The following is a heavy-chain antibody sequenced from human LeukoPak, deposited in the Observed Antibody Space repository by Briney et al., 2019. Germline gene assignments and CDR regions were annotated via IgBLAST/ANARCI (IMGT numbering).Heavy chain of an antibody. CDR3: ARQAVTYYFDY. CDR2: INHSGST. D-gene: IGHD4-17*01. V-gene: IGHV4-34*01. Sequence: SETLSLTCAVYGGSFSGYYWSWVRQPPGKGLEWIGEINHSGSTNYNPSLKSRVTISVDTSKNQFSLKLSSVTAADTAVYYCARQAVTYYFDYWGQGTLVTVSS. J-gene: IGHJ4*02. CDR1: GGSFSGYY.